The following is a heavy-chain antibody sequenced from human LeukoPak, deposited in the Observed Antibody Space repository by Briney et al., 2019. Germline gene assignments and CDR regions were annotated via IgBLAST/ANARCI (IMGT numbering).Heavy chain of an antibody. V-gene: IGHV4-59*01. CDR3: ASTKTYGDYAFDY. CDR2: IYYSGST. J-gene: IGHJ4*02. D-gene: IGHD4-17*01. CDR1: GGSISSYY. Sequence: SETLSLTCTVSGGSISSYYWSWIRQPPGKGLEWIGYIYYSGSTNYNPSLKSRVTISVDTSKNQFSLKLSSVTAADTAVYYCASTKTYGDYAFDYWGQGTLVTVSS.